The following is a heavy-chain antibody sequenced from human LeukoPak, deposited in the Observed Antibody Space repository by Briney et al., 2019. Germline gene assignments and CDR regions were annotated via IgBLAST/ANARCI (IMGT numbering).Heavy chain of an antibody. CDR3: ARGTWVVPFDY. Sequence: SETLSLTCTVSGGSISSSSYYWGWIRQPPGKGLEWIGSIYYSGSTYYNPSLKSRVTISVDTSKNQFSLKLSSVTAADTAVYYCARGTWVVPFDYWGQGTLVTVSS. CDR1: GGSISSSSYY. V-gene: IGHV4-39*07. J-gene: IGHJ4*02. CDR2: IYYSGST. D-gene: IGHD6-19*01.